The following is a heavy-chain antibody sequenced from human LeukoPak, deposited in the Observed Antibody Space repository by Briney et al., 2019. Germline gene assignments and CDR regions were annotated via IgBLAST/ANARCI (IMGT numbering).Heavy chain of an antibody. J-gene: IGHJ4*02. Sequence: GGSLRLSCAASGFTFSTYSMNWVRQAPGKGLEWVSGISWNSGSIGYADSVKGRFTISRDNAKNSLYLQMNSLRAEDTALYYCAKDRNYYDSSGFDYWGQGTLVTVSS. CDR2: ISWNSGSI. CDR3: AKDRNYYDSSGFDY. V-gene: IGHV3-9*01. D-gene: IGHD3-22*01. CDR1: GFTFSTYS.